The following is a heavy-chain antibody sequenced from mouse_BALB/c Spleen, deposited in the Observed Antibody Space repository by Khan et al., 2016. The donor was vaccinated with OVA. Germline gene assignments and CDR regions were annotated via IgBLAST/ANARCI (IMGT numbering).Heavy chain of an antibody. CDR3: ARDRIDY. CDR2: INPSAGYT. V-gene: IGHV1-7*01. CDR1: GYTFTSYW. Sequence: VQLQQSGAELAKPGASVKMSCKASGYTFTSYWMHWVKQRPGQGLEWIGYINPSAGYTDYNQKFKDKATLTADKSSSTAYMQLNSLTSEDSAVYYYARDRIDYWGQGTTLTVSS. J-gene: IGHJ2*01.